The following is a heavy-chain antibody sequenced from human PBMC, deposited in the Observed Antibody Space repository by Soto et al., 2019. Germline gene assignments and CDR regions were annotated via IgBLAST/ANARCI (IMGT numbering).Heavy chain of an antibody. D-gene: IGHD2-15*01. CDR1: ADSVASISTA. CDR3: ARGPGGRKADYYYGMGV. V-gene: IGHV6-1*01. Sequence: SQTLSLACAIFADSVASISTAWNWIRQSPSRGLEWLGRTYYRSKWYNDYAVSVKSRITINPDTSKNQFSLQLNSVTPEDTAVYYCARGPGGRKADYYYGMGVWGRVTTVTVSS. J-gene: IGHJ6*02. CDR2: TYYRSKWYN.